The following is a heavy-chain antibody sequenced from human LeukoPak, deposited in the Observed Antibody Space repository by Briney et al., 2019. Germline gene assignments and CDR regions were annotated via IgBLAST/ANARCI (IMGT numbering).Heavy chain of an antibody. CDR3: ARDSPSGSF. CDR1: GFTFSTYW. J-gene: IGHJ4*02. Sequence: PGGSLRLSCAASGFTFSTYWTSWVRQAPGKGLEWVANIKQDGSEKNYVDSVKGRFTISRDNAMNSLYLQMNSLRGEDTAVYYCARDSPSGSFWGQGTLVTVSS. CDR2: IKQDGSEK. V-gene: IGHV3-7*01.